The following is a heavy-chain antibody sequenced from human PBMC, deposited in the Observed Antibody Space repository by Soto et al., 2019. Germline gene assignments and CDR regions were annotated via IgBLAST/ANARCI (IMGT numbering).Heavy chain of an antibody. V-gene: IGHV1-46*01. CDR3: ARDSPPYSSGWPYYYYYGMDV. Sequence: GASVKVSCKASGYTFTSYYMHWVRQAPGQGLEWMGIINPSGGSTSYAQKFQGRVTMTRDTSTSTVYMELSSLRSEDTAVYYCARDSPPYSSGWPYYYYYGMDVWGQGTTVTVSS. CDR1: GYTFTSYY. D-gene: IGHD6-19*01. CDR2: INPSGGST. J-gene: IGHJ6*02.